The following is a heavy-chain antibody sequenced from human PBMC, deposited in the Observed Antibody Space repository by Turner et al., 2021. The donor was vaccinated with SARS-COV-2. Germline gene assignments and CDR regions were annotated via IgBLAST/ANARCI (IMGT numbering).Heavy chain of an antibody. D-gene: IGHD6-6*01. CDR2: ISYDGSNK. V-gene: IGHV3-30-3*01. J-gene: IGHJ5*02. CDR1: GFTFSNYA. CDR3: ARDGYSSSSIGYNWFDP. Sequence: QVQLVESGGGVVQLGRSLRLSCAASGFTFSNYAMHWVRQAPGKGLEWVAVISYDGSNKYYADSVKGRFTISRDNSKNTLYLQMNSLRAEDTAVYYCARDGYSSSSIGYNWFDPWGQGTLVTVSS.